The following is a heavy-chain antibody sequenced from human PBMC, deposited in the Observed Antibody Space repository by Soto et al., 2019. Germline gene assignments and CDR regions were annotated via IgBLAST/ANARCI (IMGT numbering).Heavy chain of an antibody. V-gene: IGHV4-30-4*01. CDR2: ISYSGST. CDR3: ARGGGYDSFDF. CDR1: GGSISSGDYF. D-gene: IGHD2-15*01. Sequence: TSETLSLTCTVSGGSISSGDYFWSWIRQPPGKGLEWIGSISYSGSTYYNPSLKSQITISVDTSKNQFSLKLSSVTAADTAVYYCARGGGYDSFDFWGQGIQVTVSS. J-gene: IGHJ4*02.